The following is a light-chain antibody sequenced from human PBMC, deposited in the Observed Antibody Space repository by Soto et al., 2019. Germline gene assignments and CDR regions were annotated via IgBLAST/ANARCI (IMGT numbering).Light chain of an antibody. J-gene: IGLJ1*01. Sequence: ALAQPASVSGSPGQSIAISCAGSSSDVGAYDYVSWYQQHPDKAPKVILYDVSNRPSGISFRFSGSKSGNTASLTISGLQAEDEADYYCRSYTSSATYVFGTGTKLTVL. V-gene: IGLV2-14*03. CDR2: DVS. CDR1: SSDVGAYDY. CDR3: RSYTSSATYV.